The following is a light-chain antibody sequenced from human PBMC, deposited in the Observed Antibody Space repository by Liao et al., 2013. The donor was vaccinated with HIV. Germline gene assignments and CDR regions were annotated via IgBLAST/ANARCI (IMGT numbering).Light chain of an antibody. Sequence: SYDLTQPPSVSVFSGQTASISCSGDNLGEKSASWYQQRPGQSPVLVIYQDNKRPSGIPERFSGSNSGNTATLTISRVEAGDEADYYCQVWDSSSDHYVFGTGTKVTVL. CDR2: QDN. J-gene: IGLJ1*01. V-gene: IGLV3-1*01. CDR1: NLGEKS. CDR3: QVWDSSSDHYV.